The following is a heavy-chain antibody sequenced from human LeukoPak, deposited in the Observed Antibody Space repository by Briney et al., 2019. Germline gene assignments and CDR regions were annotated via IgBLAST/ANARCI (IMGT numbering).Heavy chain of an antibody. J-gene: IGHJ6*03. CDR1: GFIFSGSA. V-gene: IGHV3-73*01. D-gene: IGHD2-2*01. Sequence: PGGSLRLSCAASGFIFSGSAVHWVRQASGKGWEWVGGIRSKAKSYATAYAASVKGRFTISRDDSKNTAYLQMNSLKTEDTAVYYCSSRTDVVPAYYYMDVWAKGTSVTVSS. CDR3: SSRTDVVPAYYYMDV. CDR2: IRSKAKSYAT.